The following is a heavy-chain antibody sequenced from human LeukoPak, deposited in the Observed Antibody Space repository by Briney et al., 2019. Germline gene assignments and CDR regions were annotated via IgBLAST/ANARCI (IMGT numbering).Heavy chain of an antibody. CDR3: AREGTVTIDYYYYYYMDV. V-gene: IGHV1-2*06. CDR1: GYTFTGYY. Sequence: ASVKVSCKASGYTFTGYYMHWVRQAPGQGLEWMGRINPNSGGTNYAQKFQGRVTMTRDTSISTAYMELSRLRSDDTAVYYRAREGTVTIDYYYYYYMDVWGKGTTVTVSS. CDR2: INPNSGGT. J-gene: IGHJ6*03. D-gene: IGHD4-17*01.